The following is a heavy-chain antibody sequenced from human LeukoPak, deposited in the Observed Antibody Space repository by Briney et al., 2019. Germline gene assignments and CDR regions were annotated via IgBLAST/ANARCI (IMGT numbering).Heavy chain of an antibody. CDR3: ARVDWYKFDY. CDR2: INQDGSEK. D-gene: IGHD3-9*01. CDR1: EFTFSLYW. Sequence: GGSLRLSCAASEFTFSLYWMSRVRQAPGKGLEWLANINQDGSEKYYVDSVKGRFTISRDNAKNSLYLQMNSLRAEDTAVYYCARVDWYKFDYWGQGTLVTVSS. V-gene: IGHV3-7*02. J-gene: IGHJ4*02.